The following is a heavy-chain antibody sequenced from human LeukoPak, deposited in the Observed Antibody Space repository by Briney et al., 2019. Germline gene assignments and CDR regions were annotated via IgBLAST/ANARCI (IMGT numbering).Heavy chain of an antibody. CDR3: ARVGNIVVGDYYYMDV. CDR1: GGSISGSISSYY. D-gene: IGHD2-2*01. Sequence: PSETLSLTCTVSGGSISGSISSYYWNWIRQPPGKGLEWIGYIYYSGSTKYNPSLKSRVTISVDTSKNQFSLKLSSVTAADTAVYYCARVGNIVVGDYYYMDVWGKGTTVTVSS. CDR2: IYYSGST. J-gene: IGHJ6*03. V-gene: IGHV4-61*01.